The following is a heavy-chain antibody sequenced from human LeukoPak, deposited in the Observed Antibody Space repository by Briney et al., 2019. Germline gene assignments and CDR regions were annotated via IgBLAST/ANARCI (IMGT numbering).Heavy chain of an antibody. Sequence: SETLSLTCTVSGXSISSRSYYWGWIRQPPGKGLEFIWSIYHSGSTYYNPSLKSRVTISVDTSKNQFSLKLSSVTAADTAVYYCARGDYDTSGYYYYYYGMDVWGQGTTVTVSS. D-gene: IGHD3-22*01. V-gene: IGHV4-39*01. CDR1: GXSISSRSYY. J-gene: IGHJ6*02. CDR3: ARGDYDTSGYYYYYYGMDV. CDR2: IYHSGST.